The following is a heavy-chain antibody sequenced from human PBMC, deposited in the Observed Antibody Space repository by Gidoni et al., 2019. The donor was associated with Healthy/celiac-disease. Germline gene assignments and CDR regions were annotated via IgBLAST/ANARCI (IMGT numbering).Heavy chain of an antibody. Sequence: QVQLVQSGAEVQKPGASVKASCKASGYTFTNYTMHWVRQAPGQRLEWMGLINPVNGNTKYAQKFQGRVTITRDTAASTAYMEVSSLRSEDTAVYYCARTNSFDYWGQGTLVTVSS. CDR3: ARTNSFDY. CDR1: GYTFTNYT. CDR2: INPVNGNT. V-gene: IGHV1-3*01. J-gene: IGHJ4*02.